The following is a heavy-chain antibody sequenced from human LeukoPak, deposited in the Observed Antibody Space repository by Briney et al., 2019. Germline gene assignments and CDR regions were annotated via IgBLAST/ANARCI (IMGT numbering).Heavy chain of an antibody. CDR3: ARAFRARYFDL. V-gene: IGHV4-39*01. Sequence: PSETLSLTCSVSGGSVTGGGYYWGWIRQPPGKGLEWIGIIYYSGSTYYNPSLKGRVTISVDTSKNQFSLKLSSVTAADTAVYYCARAFRARYFDLWGRGTLVTVSS. D-gene: IGHD2/OR15-2a*01. CDR1: GGSVTGGGYY. J-gene: IGHJ2*01. CDR2: IYYSGST.